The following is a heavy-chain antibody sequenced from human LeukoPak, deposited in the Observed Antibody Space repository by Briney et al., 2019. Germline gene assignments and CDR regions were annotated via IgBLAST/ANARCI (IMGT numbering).Heavy chain of an antibody. CDR2: IKGDGSDT. D-gene: IGHD5-24*01. Sequence: GGSLRLSCTASGVTFSNYWMHWVRQAPGKGLVWVSRIKGDGSDTNYADSVKGRFSISRDNAKNTLYLQMNSLRAEDTAVYYCTRDEGMAPTKRGFDFWGQGTLVTVSS. J-gene: IGHJ4*02. CDR3: TRDEGMAPTKRGFDF. V-gene: IGHV3-74*01. CDR1: GVTFSNYW.